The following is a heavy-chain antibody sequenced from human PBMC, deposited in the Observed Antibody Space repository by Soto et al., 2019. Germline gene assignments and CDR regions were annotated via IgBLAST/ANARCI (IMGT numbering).Heavy chain of an antibody. CDR2: ISAYNGNT. CDR3: ARDPDSSGFD. J-gene: IGHJ4*02. V-gene: IGHV1-18*04. Sequence: ASVNVSCKSSGYTFTSHGISWVRQAPGQGLEWMGWISAYNGNTNYEQKLQGRVTMTTDTSTSTAYMELRSLRSDDTAVYYCARDPDSSGFDWGQGTLVTVPQ. D-gene: IGHD3-22*01. CDR1: GYTFTSHG.